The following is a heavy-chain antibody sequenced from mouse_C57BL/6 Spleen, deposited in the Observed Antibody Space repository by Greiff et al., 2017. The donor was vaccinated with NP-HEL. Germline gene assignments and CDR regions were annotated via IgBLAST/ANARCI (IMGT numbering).Heavy chain of an antibody. Sequence: QVQLQQSGPELVKPGASVKISCKASGYAFSSSWMNWVKQRPGKGLEWIGRIYPGDGDTNYNGKFKGKATLTADKSSSTAYMQLSSLTSEDSAVYFCAPSIYDYDGYWGQGTTLTVSS. CDR1: GYAFSSSW. D-gene: IGHD2-4*01. V-gene: IGHV1-82*01. CDR3: APSIYDYDGY. CDR2: IYPGDGDT. J-gene: IGHJ2*01.